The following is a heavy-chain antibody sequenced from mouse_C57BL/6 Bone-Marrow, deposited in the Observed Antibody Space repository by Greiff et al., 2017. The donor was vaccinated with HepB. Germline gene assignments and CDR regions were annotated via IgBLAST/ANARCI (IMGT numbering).Heavy chain of an antibody. CDR1: GFTFSSYA. D-gene: IGHD2-2*01. J-gene: IGHJ2*01. V-gene: IGHV5-9-1*02. CDR2: ISSGGDYI. CDR3: TREGYNFDY. Sequence: DVQLVESGEGLVKPGGSLKLSCAASGFTFSSYAMSWVRQTPEKRLEWVAYISSGGDYIYYADTVKGRFTIARDNARNTLYLQMSSLKSEDTAMYYCTREGYNFDYWGQGTTLTVSS.